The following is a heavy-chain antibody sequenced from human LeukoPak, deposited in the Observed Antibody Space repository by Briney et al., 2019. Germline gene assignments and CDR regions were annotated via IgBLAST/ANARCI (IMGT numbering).Heavy chain of an antibody. Sequence: GASVKVSCKASGYTFTGYYMHWVRQAPGQGVEWMGWIHPNRCCTNYAQKFQDRVTMTRDTSISTAYMELNRLRSDDTAVYYCARVLQAYYYGSGSYNAFDIRGQGTMVTVSS. CDR3: ARVLQAYYYGSGSYNAFDI. V-gene: IGHV1-2*02. J-gene: IGHJ3*02. CDR2: IHPNRCCT. CDR1: GYTFTGYY. D-gene: IGHD3-10*01.